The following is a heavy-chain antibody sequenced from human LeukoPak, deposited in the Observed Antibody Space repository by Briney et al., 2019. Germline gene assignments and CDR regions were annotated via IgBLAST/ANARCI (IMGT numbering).Heavy chain of an antibody. J-gene: IGHJ4*02. CDR1: GFAFSNYA. V-gene: IGHV3-23*01. CDR3: AKDVCTSPRCPLYFDS. CDR2: ISGFNT. D-gene: IGHD2-8*01. Sequence: GGSLRLSCTTFGFAFSNYAMNWVRQAPGKGPEWVSGISGFNTYYADSVKGRFTIFRDNSKNVLYLQMDRLRAEDTAVYSCAKDVCTSPRCPLYFDSWGQGTLVTVSS.